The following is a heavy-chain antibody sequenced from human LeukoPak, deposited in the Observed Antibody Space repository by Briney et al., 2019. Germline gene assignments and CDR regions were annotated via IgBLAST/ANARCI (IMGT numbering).Heavy chain of an antibody. J-gene: IGHJ3*02. CDR3: ARGRVTMTSLLGGPAFDI. Sequence: SETLSLTCAVYGGSFSGYYWSWIRQPPGKGLEWIGKIKHGGSANYNLALKSRVTISVDTSKNQFSLKLSSVTAADTAVYYCARGRVTMTSLLGGPAFDIWGQGTMVTVSS. D-gene: IGHD3-22*01. V-gene: IGHV4-34*01. CDR2: IKHGGSA. CDR1: GGSFSGYY.